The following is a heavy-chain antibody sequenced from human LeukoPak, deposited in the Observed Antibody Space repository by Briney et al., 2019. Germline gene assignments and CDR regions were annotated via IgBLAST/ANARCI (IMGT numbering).Heavy chain of an antibody. CDR1: GFTFSSYA. CDR3: ARVLSVSYCDS. J-gene: IGHJ4*02. CDR2: ISRSDGTT. Sequence: GGSLRLSCAGSGFTFSSYAMTWVRQAPGTGLEWVSSISRSDGTTYYADSVKGRFTISRDNSKNTLYLQMNSLRGEDTAVYYCARVLSVSYCDSWGQGTLVTVSS. D-gene: IGHD2/OR15-2a*01. V-gene: IGHV3-23*01.